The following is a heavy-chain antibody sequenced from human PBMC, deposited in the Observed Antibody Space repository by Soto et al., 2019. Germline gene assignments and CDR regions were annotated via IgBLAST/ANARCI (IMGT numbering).Heavy chain of an antibody. CDR2: ISYDGSNK. J-gene: IGHJ4*02. D-gene: IGHD6-13*01. CDR3: AQEYGSSSLSPDFDY. CDR1: GFTFSSYG. Sequence: QVQLVESGGGVVQPGRSLRLSCAASGFTFSSYGMHWVRQAPGKGLEWVAVISYDGSNKYYADSVKGRFTISRDNSKNTLYLQMNSLRAEDTAVYYCAQEYGSSSLSPDFDYWGQGTLVTVSS. V-gene: IGHV3-30*18.